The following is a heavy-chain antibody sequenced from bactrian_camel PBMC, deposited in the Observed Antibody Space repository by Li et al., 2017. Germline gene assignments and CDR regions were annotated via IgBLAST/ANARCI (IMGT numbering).Heavy chain of an antibody. CDR3: TPKIPTVTENGNA. CDR2: VNSGGDTT. J-gene: IGHJ6*01. D-gene: IGHD1*01. V-gene: IGHV3S40*01. Sequence: QLVESGGGLVQPGGSLRLSCAASGFTFSDVAMSWVRQPPGKGLEWIATVNSGGDTTYYADSVKGRFTIARDNRKNTMYLRLNSLKTEDTAMYYCTPKIPTVTENGNAWGQGTQVTVS. CDR1: GFTFSDVA.